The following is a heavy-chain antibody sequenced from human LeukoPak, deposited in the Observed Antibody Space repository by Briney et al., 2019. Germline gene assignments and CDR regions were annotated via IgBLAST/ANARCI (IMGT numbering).Heavy chain of an antibody. CDR1: GFTFSSYG. Sequence: PGGSLRLSCAASGFTFSSYGMHWVRQAPDKGLEWAAFIRYDGGNKYYADSVKGRFTISRDNSKNTLYLQMNSLRAEDTAVYYCAKDFSVYYYDSRVLDYWGQGTLVTVSS. D-gene: IGHD3-22*01. V-gene: IGHV3-30*02. J-gene: IGHJ4*02. CDR2: IRYDGGNK. CDR3: AKDFSVYYYDSRVLDY.